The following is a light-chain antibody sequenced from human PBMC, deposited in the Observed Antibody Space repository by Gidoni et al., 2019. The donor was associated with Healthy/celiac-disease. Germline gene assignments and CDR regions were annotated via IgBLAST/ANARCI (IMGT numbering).Light chain of an antibody. CDR1: QGISSY. CDR2: AAS. Sequence: DIQMTQSPSSLSASVGARVTSTCRASQGISSYLAWYQQKPGKAPKLLFDAASTVQGGVPSRFSGSGSGTEFTLTISILQPEDFATYSCQQLSSSPLTFGPGTKVEIK. J-gene: IGKJ3*01. CDR3: QQLSSSPLT. V-gene: IGKV1-9*01.